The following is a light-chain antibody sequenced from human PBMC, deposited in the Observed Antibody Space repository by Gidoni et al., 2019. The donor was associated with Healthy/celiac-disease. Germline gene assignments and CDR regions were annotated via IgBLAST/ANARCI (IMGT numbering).Light chain of an antibody. CDR2: DAS. Sequence: EIVLTQSPATLSLSPGERATLSCRASQSVSSYLAWYQQKTGQAPRLLIYDASNRATGIPARFSGSGSGTDFTLTISSLEPEDFAVYYCQQRSNGITFGQGTRLEIK. V-gene: IGKV3-11*01. J-gene: IGKJ5*01. CDR1: QSVSSY. CDR3: QQRSNGIT.